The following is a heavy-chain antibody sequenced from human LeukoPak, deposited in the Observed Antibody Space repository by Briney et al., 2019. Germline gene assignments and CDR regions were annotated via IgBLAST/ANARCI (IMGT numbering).Heavy chain of an antibody. Sequence: PSETLSLTCTVSGGSISSYYWSWIRQPPGKGLEWIGYIYYSGSTNYNPSLKSRVTISVDTSKNQFSLKLSSVTAADTAVYYCARAQLWPEYYSDYWGQGTLVTVSS. J-gene: IGHJ4*02. D-gene: IGHD5-18*01. CDR3: ARAQLWPEYYSDY. CDR2: IYYSGST. CDR1: GGSISSYY. V-gene: IGHV4-59*01.